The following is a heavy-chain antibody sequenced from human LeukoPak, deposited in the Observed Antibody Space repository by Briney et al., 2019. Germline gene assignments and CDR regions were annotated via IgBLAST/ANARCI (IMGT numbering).Heavy chain of an antibody. CDR3: ARGRALAAGVARLFDY. CDR2: INPNSGGA. CDR1: GYTFTGYY. J-gene: IGHJ4*02. V-gene: IGHV1-2*02. Sequence: EASVKVSCKASGYTFTGYYMHRVRQAPGQGLEWMGNINPNSGGASYAQKFRGRVTMTRDTSVSTAYMDLSRLRADDTAVYYCARGRALAAGVARLFDYWGQGTLVTVSS. D-gene: IGHD6-13*01.